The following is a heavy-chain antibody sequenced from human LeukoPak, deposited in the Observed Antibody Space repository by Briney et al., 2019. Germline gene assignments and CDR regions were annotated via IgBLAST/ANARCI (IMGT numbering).Heavy chain of an antibody. CDR3: ARQKSGYDYAFDI. D-gene: IGHD5-12*01. J-gene: IGHJ3*02. V-gene: IGHV5-51*01. CDR1: GYTFTRHW. Sequence: GESLKISCKGSGYTFTRHWIGWVRQMPGKGLEWMGILYPGDSDTRYSPSFQGQVTISADKSISTAYLQWSSLKASDTAMYYCARQKSGYDYAFDIWGQGTMVTVSS. CDR2: LYPGDSDT.